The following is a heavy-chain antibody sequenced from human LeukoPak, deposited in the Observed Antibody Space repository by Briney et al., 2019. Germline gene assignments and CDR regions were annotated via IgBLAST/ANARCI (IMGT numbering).Heavy chain of an antibody. V-gene: IGHV4-39*07. D-gene: IGHD6-13*01. Sequence: SETLSLTCIVSGGSISSGGYYWSWIRQPPGKGLEWIGEINHSGSTNYNPSLKSRVTISVDTSKNQFSLKLSSVTAADTAVYYCARGPGYSSSDGAFDIWGQGTMVTVSS. CDR1: GGSISSGGYY. J-gene: IGHJ3*02. CDR2: INHSGST. CDR3: ARGPGYSSSDGAFDI.